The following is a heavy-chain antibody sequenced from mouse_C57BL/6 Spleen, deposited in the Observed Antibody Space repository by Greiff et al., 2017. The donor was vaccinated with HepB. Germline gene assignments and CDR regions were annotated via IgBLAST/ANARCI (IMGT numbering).Heavy chain of an antibody. D-gene: IGHD4-1*01. Sequence: QVQLKQPGAELVMPGASVKLSCKASGYTFTSYWMHWVKQRPGQGLEWIGEIDPSDSYTNYNQKFKGKSTLTVDKSSSTAYMQLSSLTSEDSAVYYCARRLGRGFDYWGQGTTLTVSS. CDR1: GYTFTSYW. CDR2: IDPSDSYT. V-gene: IGHV1-69*01. J-gene: IGHJ2*01. CDR3: ARRLGRGFDY.